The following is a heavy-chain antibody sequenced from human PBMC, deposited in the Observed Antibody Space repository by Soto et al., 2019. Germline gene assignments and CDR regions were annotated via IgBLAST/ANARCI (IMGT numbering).Heavy chain of an antibody. V-gene: IGHV2-5*02. J-gene: IGHJ2*01. CDR2: IYWDNDT. Sequence: QITLKESGLTLVEPPQTLTLTCSFSGFSLTYTGPNMGLGVGWVRQSPGKAPEWLAVIYWDNDTRYKSSLKRRLSIAQDTSKNEVVLTMTDMDAADAGTFVCARKNGLPPHAGYFDAWGRGALVTVSS. CDR1: GFSLTYTGPNMGLG. D-gene: IGHD2-8*01. CDR3: ARKNGLPPHAGYFDA.